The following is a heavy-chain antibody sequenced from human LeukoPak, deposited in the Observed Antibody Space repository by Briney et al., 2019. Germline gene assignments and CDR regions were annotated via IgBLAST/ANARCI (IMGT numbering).Heavy chain of an antibody. CDR1: GFTFSSYE. CDR3: ARASSGYSNSCGDY. CDR2: ISSSGSTI. J-gene: IGHJ4*02. D-gene: IGHD6-13*01. V-gene: IGHV3-48*03. Sequence: PGGSLRLSCAASGFTFSSYEMNWVRQAPGKGLEWVSYISSSGSTIYYADSVKGRFTISRDNAKNSLYLQMNSLRAEDTAVYYCARASSGYSNSCGDYWGQGTLVTVSS.